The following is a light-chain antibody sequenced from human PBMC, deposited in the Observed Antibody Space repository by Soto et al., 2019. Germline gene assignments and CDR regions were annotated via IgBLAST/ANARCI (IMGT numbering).Light chain of an antibody. V-gene: IGKV1-5*01. J-gene: IGKJ1*01. Sequence: DIQMTQSPSTLSASVGDRVTITCRASQTINNWLAWYQLKPGKAPKLLIYDASSLESGVPSRFSGSGSGTEFTLTISGLQPDDFATYYCQQYSSYSPTFGQGTKVDIK. CDR1: QTINNW. CDR2: DAS. CDR3: QQYSSYSPT.